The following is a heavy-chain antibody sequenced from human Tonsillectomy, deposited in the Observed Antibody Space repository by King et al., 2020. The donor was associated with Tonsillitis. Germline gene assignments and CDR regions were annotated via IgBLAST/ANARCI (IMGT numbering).Heavy chain of an antibody. CDR3: ARGGYVSSGYSGFW. CDR1: GYPFTTYY. V-gene: IGHV1-46*01. D-gene: IGHD3-22*01. Sequence: QLVQSGAEVKKPGASVKVSCRASGYPFTTYYIHWVRQDPGQGLEWMGIINPSGGGTSYAQKFQGRVTMTRDTSTSTVYMEVRGLRSEDTAVYYCARGGYVSSGYSGFWWGQGTLVTVSS. CDR2: INPSGGGT. J-gene: IGHJ4*02.